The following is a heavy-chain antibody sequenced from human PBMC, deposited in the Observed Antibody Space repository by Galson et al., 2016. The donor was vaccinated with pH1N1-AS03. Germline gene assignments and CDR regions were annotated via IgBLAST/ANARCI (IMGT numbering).Heavy chain of an antibody. CDR2: SYWDYDK. J-gene: IGHJ5*02. CDR1: GFPLSTRGVA. Sequence: PALVQPTQTLTLTCTFSGFPLSTRGVAVGWIRQPPGKALEWLALSYWDYDKRYRPSLKSRLTITKDTSKNQVALTMTKMDPVDTATYYCAHSDDYSNYHLFDPWGQGTLVTVSS. CDR3: AHSDDYSNYHLFDP. D-gene: IGHD4-11*01. V-gene: IGHV2-5*02.